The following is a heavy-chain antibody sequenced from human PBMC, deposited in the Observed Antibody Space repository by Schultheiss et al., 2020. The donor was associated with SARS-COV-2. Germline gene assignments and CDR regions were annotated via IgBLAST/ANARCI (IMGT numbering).Heavy chain of an antibody. V-gene: IGHV3-30*03. Sequence: GESLKISCAASGFTFSSYGMHWVRQAPGKGLEWVAVISWDGSAIYYEDPVKGRFTISRDNSKNTLYLQMNSLRTEDTAVYCCARINFEAFDIWGQGTMVTVSS. CDR1: GFTFSSYG. CDR2: ISWDGSAI. D-gene: IGHD5-24*01. J-gene: IGHJ3*02. CDR3: ARINFEAFDI.